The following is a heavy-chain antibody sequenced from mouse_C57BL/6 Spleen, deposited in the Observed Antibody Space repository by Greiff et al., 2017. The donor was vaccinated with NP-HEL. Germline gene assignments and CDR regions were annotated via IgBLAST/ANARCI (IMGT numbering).Heavy chain of an antibody. Sequence: QVQLQQPGTELVKPGASGYTFTSYWMHWVKQRPGQGLEWIGNINPSNGGTNYNEKFKSKATLTVDKSSSTAYMQLSSLTSEDSAVYYCARGNYGSSYDFDYWGQGTTLTVSS. D-gene: IGHD1-1*01. CDR1: GYTFTSYW. J-gene: IGHJ2*01. V-gene: IGHV1-53*01. CDR2: INPSNGGT. CDR3: ARGNYGSSYDFDY.